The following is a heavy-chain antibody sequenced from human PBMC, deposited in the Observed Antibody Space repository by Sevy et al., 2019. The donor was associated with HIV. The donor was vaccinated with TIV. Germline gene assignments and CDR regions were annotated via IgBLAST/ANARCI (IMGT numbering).Heavy chain of an antibody. CDR3: ARHCTGSSCSHAFDI. Sequence: SETLSLTCAVYGGSFSGYYWSWIRQPPGKGLEWIGEINHSGGTNYNPSLKSRVTISVETSKNQFSLKLNPVTAADTAVYYCARHCTGSSCSHAFDIWGQGTMVTVSS. V-gene: IGHV4-34*01. CDR2: INHSGGT. CDR1: GGSFSGYY. J-gene: IGHJ3*02. D-gene: IGHD2-15*01.